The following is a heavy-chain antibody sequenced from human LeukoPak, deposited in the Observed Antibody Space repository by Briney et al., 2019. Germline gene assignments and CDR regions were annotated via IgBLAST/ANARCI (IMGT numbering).Heavy chain of an antibody. CDR1: GFTFDDYA. CDR2: ISWNSGSI. Sequence: PGGSLRLSCAASGFTFDDYAMHWVRQAPGKGLEWVSGISWNSGSIGYADSVKGRFAISRDNAKNSLYLQMNSLRAEDMALYYCAKDIVRFLEWGGFDYWGQGTLVTVSS. CDR3: AKDIVRFLEWGGFDY. J-gene: IGHJ4*02. D-gene: IGHD3-3*01. V-gene: IGHV3-9*03.